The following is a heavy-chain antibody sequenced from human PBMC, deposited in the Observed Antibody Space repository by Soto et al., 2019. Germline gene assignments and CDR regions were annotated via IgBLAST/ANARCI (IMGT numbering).Heavy chain of an antibody. D-gene: IGHD6-19*01. Sequence: SETLSLTCTVSGGSISSYYWSWIRQPPGKGLEWIGYIYYSGSTNYNPSLKSRVTISVDTSKNQFSLKLSSVTAADTAVYYCARQPGSGWYFDYWGQGTLVTVSS. CDR3: ARQPGSGWYFDY. CDR2: IYYSGST. CDR1: GGSISSYY. J-gene: IGHJ4*02. V-gene: IGHV4-59*08.